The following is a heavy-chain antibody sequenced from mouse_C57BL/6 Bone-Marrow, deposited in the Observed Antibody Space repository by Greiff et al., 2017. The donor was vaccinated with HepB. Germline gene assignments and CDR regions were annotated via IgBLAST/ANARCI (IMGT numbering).Heavy chain of an antibody. D-gene: IGHD2-2*01. CDR3: VRQGMGGYDGFAY. CDR2: IRSKSNNYAT. CDR1: GFSFNTYA. V-gene: IGHV10-1*01. J-gene: IGHJ3*01. Sequence: EADGGLVQPKGSLKLSCAASGFSFNTYAMNWVRQAPGKGLEWVARIRSKSNNYATYYADSVKDRFTISRDDSESMLYLQMNNLKTEDTAMYYCVRQGMGGYDGFAYWGQGTLVTVSA.